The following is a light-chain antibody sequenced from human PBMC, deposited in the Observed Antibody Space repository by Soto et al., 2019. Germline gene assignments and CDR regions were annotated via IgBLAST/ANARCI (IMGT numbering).Light chain of an antibody. V-gene: IGLV1-40*01. Sequence: QSALTQPPSVSGAPGQRVTISCTGSSSNIGAGYDVHWYQQLPGTAPKLLIYGNSNRPSGVPDRFSGSKSGTSASLAITGLQAEDEADYYCQSYDSSLSGSGVFGGGTKVPS. CDR2: GNS. CDR3: QSYDSSLSGSGV. J-gene: IGLJ3*02. CDR1: SSNIGAGYD.